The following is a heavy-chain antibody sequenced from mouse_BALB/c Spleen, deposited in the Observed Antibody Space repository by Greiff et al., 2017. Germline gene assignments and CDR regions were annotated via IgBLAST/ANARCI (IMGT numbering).Heavy chain of an antibody. J-gene: IGHJ1*01. CDR3: ARGDYDYEGYFDV. Sequence: QVQLKQSGAELVRPGTSVKVSCKASGYAFTNYLIEWVKQRPGQGLEWIGVINPGSGGTNYNEKFKGKATLTADKSSSTAYMQLSSLTSDDSAVYFCARGDYDYEGYFDVWGAGTTVTVSS. CDR1: GYAFTNYL. D-gene: IGHD2-4*01. V-gene: IGHV1-54*03. CDR2: INPGSGGT.